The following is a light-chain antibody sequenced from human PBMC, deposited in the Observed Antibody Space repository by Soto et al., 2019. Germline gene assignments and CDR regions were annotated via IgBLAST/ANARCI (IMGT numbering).Light chain of an antibody. CDR1: GSDFGRYNR. V-gene: IGLV2-18*02. Sequence: QSVLTQPPSVSGSPGQSVTISCTGTGSDFGRYNRVSWYQHTPGTAPKLLIYEVTNRPSGVPDRFSGSRSGNTASLTISGLQAEDDADYYCSSYTGSSTSYVFGSGTKLTVL. J-gene: IGLJ1*01. CDR3: SSYTGSSTSYV. CDR2: EVT.